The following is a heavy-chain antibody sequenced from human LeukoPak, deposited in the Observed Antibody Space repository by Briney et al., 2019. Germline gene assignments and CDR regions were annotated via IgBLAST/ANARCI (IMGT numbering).Heavy chain of an antibody. CDR1: GYAFTMYG. CDR3: VRERYCSGGSCPTFDF. Sequence: ASVKVSCKSSGYAFTMYGINWVRQAPGQGLEWMGWISPYSGQTNYAQNFQGRLTMTTDTSTSTAYMELRSLRSDDTAIYYCVRERYCSGGSCPTFDFWGQGTLITVSS. CDR2: ISPYSGQT. J-gene: IGHJ4*02. D-gene: IGHD2-15*01. V-gene: IGHV1-18*01.